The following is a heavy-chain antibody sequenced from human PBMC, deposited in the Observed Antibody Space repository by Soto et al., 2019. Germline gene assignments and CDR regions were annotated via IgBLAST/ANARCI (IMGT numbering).Heavy chain of an antibody. Sequence: SLRLSCAASGFTFSIYVMSWVRQAPGKGLEWVSSISGSGTSTYYADSVKGRFTFSRDNSNNTLYLEMNSLRPEDTAVYYCAKDLALGFWSGNYYFDHWGQGTLVTVSS. CDR2: ISGSGTST. CDR3: AKDLALGFWSGNYYFDH. CDR1: GFTFSIYV. J-gene: IGHJ4*02. D-gene: IGHD3-3*01. V-gene: IGHV3-23*01.